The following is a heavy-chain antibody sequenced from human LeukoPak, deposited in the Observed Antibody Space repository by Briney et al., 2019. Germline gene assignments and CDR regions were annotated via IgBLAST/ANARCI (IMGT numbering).Heavy chain of an antibody. CDR2: ISYDGSNK. V-gene: IGHV3-30*18. J-gene: IGHJ4*02. D-gene: IGHD6-19*01. CDR3: AKGRSIAVAATSSDY. CDR1: GFTFSNYG. Sequence: GGSLRLSCAASGFTFSNYGMHWVRQAPGKGLEWVAVISYDGSNKYYADSVKGRFTISRDNSKNTLYLQMNSLRAEDTAVYYCAKGRSIAVAATSSDYWGQGTLVTVSS.